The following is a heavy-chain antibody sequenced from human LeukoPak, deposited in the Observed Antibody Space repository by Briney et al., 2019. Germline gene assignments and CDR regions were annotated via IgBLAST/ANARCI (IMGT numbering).Heavy chain of an antibody. J-gene: IGHJ4*02. CDR3: AVGRSY. Sequence: SETLSLTCAVYGGSFSGYHCSWVRQAPGKGLEWIGEINHSGSTNYNPSLKSRVTISIDTSKNQFSLKLSSVTAADTAVYYCAVGRSYWGQGTVVTVSS. CDR1: GGSFSGYH. V-gene: IGHV4-34*01. CDR2: INHSGST.